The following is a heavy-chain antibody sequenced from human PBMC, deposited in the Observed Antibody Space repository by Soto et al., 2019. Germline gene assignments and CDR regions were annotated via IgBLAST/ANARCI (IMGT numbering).Heavy chain of an antibody. CDR1: GGSISSGDYY. CDR2: IYYSGST. J-gene: IGHJ4*02. V-gene: IGHV4-30-4*01. CDR3: ASGHRDGYRSGSLDS. D-gene: IGHD5-12*01. Sequence: SETLSLTCTVSGGSISSGDYYWSWIRQPPGKGLEWIGYIYYSGSTYYNPSLKSRVTISLDTSKNQFSLKLSSVTAADTAVYYCASGHRDGYRSGSLDSWGRGTLVTVSS.